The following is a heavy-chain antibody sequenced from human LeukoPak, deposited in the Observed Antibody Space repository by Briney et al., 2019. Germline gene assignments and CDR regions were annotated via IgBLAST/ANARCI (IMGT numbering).Heavy chain of an antibody. V-gene: IGHV4-30-4*08. CDR2: IYYSGST. Sequence: SETLSLTCTVSGGSISSGDYYWSWIRQPPGKGLEWIGYIYYSGSTYYNPSLKSRVTISVDTSKNQFSLKLSSVTAADTAVYYCARSAIAAAGTHNWYFDLWGRGTLVTVSS. CDR1: GGSISSGDYY. J-gene: IGHJ2*01. CDR3: ARSAIAAAGTHNWYFDL. D-gene: IGHD6-13*01.